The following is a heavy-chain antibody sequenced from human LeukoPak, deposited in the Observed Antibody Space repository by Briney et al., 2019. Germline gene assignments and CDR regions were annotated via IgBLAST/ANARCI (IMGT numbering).Heavy chain of an antibody. CDR3: TRTTVTTGSYYYYYGMDV. CDR1: GGSISSGGYY. V-gene: IGHV4-31*03. J-gene: IGHJ6*02. CDR2: IYYSGST. Sequence: PTETLCLTCTVSGGSISSGGYYWSWLRQHPGKGLEWIGYIYYSGSTYYNPSLKSRVTISVDTSKNQFSLKLSSVTAADTAVYYCTRTTVTTGSYYYYYGMDVWGQGTTVTVSS. D-gene: IGHD4-17*01.